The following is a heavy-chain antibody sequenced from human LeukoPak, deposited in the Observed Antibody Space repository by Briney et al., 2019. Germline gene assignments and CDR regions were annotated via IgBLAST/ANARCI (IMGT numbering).Heavy chain of an antibody. J-gene: IGHJ4*02. D-gene: IGHD1-26*01. CDR1: GGSINSHV. CDR3: ARDGYSGSSLFDF. CDR2: IHSTGST. V-gene: IGHV4-59*11. Sequence: PGTLCLSCAVSGGSINSHVWSWVRQPPGKGLEWIGYIHSTGSTNYNPSLKSRVTISVDTSRNQFSLKLSSVTAADTADYYCARDGYSGSSLFDFWGQGALVTVSS.